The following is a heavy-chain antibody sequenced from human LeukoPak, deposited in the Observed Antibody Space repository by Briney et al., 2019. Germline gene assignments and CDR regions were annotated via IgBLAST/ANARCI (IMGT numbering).Heavy chain of an antibody. Sequence: PSETLSLTCAVSGGSISSYFWSWLRQPPGKGLEWIGYLYYSGSTNYNPSLKSRVTISVDTSKNQFSLKLSSVTAADTAVYYCARGGGLDYYYYYMDVWGKGTTVTISS. CDR1: GGSISSYF. CDR3: ARGGGLDYYYYYMDV. J-gene: IGHJ6*03. CDR2: LYYSGST. V-gene: IGHV4-59*01. D-gene: IGHD6-6*01.